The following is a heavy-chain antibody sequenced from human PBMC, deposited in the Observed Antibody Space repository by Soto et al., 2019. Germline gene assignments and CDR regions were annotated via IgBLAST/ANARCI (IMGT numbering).Heavy chain of an antibody. J-gene: IGHJ2*01. Sequence: GASVKVSCKASGYTFTSYYMHWVRQAPGQGLEWMGIINPSGGSTSYAQKFQGRVTMTRDTSTSTVYMELSSLRSEDTAVYYCASGYCSSTSCYPWYFDLWGRGTLVTVSS. CDR1: GYTFTSYY. CDR2: INPSGGST. CDR3: ASGYCSSTSCYPWYFDL. D-gene: IGHD2-2*01. V-gene: IGHV1-46*03.